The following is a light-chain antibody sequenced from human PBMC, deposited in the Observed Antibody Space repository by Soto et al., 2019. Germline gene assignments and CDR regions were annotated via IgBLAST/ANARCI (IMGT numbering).Light chain of an antibody. J-gene: IGKJ4*01. CDR2: HAA. V-gene: IGKV3-15*01. CDR1: QSVSNN. Sequence: EIVMTQSPATLSVSPGERATLSCRASQSVSNNLAWDQQKPGQAPRLLIYHAATRATGIPARFSGSGSGTEFTLTISRRQSEDFAVYYCQQYNKWPLTFGGGTKVEIK. CDR3: QQYNKWPLT.